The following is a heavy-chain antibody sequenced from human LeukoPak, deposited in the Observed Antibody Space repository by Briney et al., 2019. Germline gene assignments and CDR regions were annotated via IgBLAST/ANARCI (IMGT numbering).Heavy chain of an antibody. V-gene: IGHV4-4*07. CDR1: GVSISSYY. Sequence: PSQTLSLTCTVSGVSISSYYWTWIRQPAGKGLEWIGRVYTDGSTNYNPSLKSRVTLSVDTSKNQFSLNLSSVTAADTAVYYCARYCSTTSCSNAFDVWGQGTMVTVSS. CDR2: VYTDGST. J-gene: IGHJ3*01. CDR3: ARYCSTTSCSNAFDV. D-gene: IGHD2-2*01.